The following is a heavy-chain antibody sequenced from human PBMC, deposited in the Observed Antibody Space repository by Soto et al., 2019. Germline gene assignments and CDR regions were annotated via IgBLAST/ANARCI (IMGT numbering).Heavy chain of an antibody. V-gene: IGHV4-61*01. CDR2: IFYKGTT. Sequence: QVQLQESGPGLVQPSETLSLTCTVSGGSVNSGTYYWNWIRQPPGKGLEWIGYIFYKGTTSYNPPLESRVTFSVDTSTNLFSLKLTSVTAADTAVYYCARSYTLMVAALGEWGQGTLVTVSS. D-gene: IGHD3-16*01. CDR1: GGSVNSGTYY. J-gene: IGHJ1*01. CDR3: ARSYTLMVAALGE.